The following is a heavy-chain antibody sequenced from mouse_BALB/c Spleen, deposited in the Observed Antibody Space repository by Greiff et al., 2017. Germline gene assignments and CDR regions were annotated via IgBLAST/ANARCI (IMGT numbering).Heavy chain of an antibody. CDR1: GFTFSDYY. Sequence: EVQLVESGGGLVKPGGSLKLSCAASGFTFSDYYMYWVRQTPEKRLEWVATISDGGSYTYYPDSVKGRFTISRDNAKNNLYLQMSSLKSEDTAMYYCARDGSSYFDYWGQGTTHTVSS. D-gene: IGHD1-1*01. CDR2: ISDGGSYT. V-gene: IGHV5-4*02. J-gene: IGHJ2*01. CDR3: ARDGSSYFDY.